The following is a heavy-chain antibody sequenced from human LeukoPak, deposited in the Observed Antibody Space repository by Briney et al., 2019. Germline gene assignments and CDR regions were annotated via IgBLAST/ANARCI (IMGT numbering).Heavy chain of an antibody. CDR1: GFTFSSYG. CDR3: SKWKAIVLVPAARSPIDY. CDR2: ISGSGATT. V-gene: IGHV3-23*01. J-gene: IGHJ4*02. D-gene: IGHD2-2*01. Sequence: GGSLRLSCAASGFTFSSYGMSWVRQAPEKGLEWVSAISGSGATTYYADSVKGRFTISRDNSKHTLYLQMNSLRAEDTAVYYCSKWKAIVLVPAARSPIDYWGQGTLVTVSS.